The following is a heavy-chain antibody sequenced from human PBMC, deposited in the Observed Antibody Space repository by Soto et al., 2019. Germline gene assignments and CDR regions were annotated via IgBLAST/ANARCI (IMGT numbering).Heavy chain of an antibody. D-gene: IGHD2-21*02. V-gene: IGHV3-48*03. Sequence: WGSLRLSCAASGLTFSNYEWNWVRQGPGKGLEWISYISTSGDAMYYADSVKGRFAVSRDNTMNSLYLQMNSLRAEDTAAYYCASESICCGGYCWDYWGQGTLVTVSS. CDR1: GLTFSNYE. CDR2: ISTSGDAM. CDR3: ASESICCGGYCWDY. J-gene: IGHJ4*02.